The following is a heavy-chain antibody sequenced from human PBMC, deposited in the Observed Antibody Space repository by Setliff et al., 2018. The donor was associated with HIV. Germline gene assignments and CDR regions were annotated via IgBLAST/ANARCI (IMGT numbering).Heavy chain of an antibody. CDR2: IDGSGGST. CDR1: GFIFSAYS. D-gene: IGHD3-22*01. Sequence: HPGGSLRLSCAASGFIFSAYSMNWVRQAPGKGLEWVSAIDGSGGSTYYADSVKGRFTVSRDNSKNTLYLQMNSLRAEDTAVYYCARGTVYYYDSSGYYAFYDWGQGTLVTVSS. J-gene: IGHJ4*02. CDR3: ARGTVYYYDSSGYYAFYD. V-gene: IGHV3-23*01.